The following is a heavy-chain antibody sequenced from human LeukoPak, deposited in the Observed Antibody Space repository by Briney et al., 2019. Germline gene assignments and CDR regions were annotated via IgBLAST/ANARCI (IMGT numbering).Heavy chain of an antibody. CDR2: MNPNSGNT. D-gene: IGHD3-3*01. J-gene: IGHJ6*02. CDR3: ARRKPPYYDFWSGHYYYYGMDA. V-gene: IGHV1-8*01. CDR1: GYTFTSYD. Sequence: GASVKVSCKASGYTFTSYDINWVRQATGQGLEWMGWMNPNSGNTGYAQKFQGRVTMTRNTSISTAYMELSSLRSEDTAVYYCARRKPPYYDFWSGHYYYYGMDAWGQGATVTVSS.